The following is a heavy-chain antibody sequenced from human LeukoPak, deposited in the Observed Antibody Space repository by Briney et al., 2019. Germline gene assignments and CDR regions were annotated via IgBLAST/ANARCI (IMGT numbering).Heavy chain of an antibody. CDR2: ISSSGSTI. J-gene: IGHJ3*02. V-gene: IGHV3-11*01. CDR1: GFTFSDYY. CDR3: ARDGAWAIFGVVSRNDAFDI. D-gene: IGHD3-3*01. Sequence: PGGSLRLSCAASGFTFSDYYMSWIRQAPGKGLEWVSYISSSGSTIYYADSVKGRFTISRDNAKNSLYLQMNSLRAEDTAVYYCARDGAWAIFGVVSRNDAFDIWGQGTMVTVSS.